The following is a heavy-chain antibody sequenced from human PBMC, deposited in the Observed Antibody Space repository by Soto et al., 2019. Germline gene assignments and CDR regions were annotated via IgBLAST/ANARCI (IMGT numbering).Heavy chain of an antibody. V-gene: IGHV3-21*01. CDR1: GFTFSSYS. D-gene: IGHD6-6*01. Sequence: GGSLRLSCAASGFTFSSYSMNWVRQAPGKGLEWVSSISSSSSYIYYADSVKGRFTISRDNAKNSLYLQMDSLRAEDTAVYYCASSRIAARSNDAFDIWGQGTMVTVS. CDR2: ISSSSSYI. J-gene: IGHJ3*02. CDR3: ASSRIAARSNDAFDI.